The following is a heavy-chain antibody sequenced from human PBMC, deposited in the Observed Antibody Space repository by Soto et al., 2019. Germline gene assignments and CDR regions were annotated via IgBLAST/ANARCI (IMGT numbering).Heavy chain of an antibody. CDR3: ARDYPFEDGSGYDGASNYYGMDV. CDR1: GGTFSSYA. V-gene: IGHV1-69*13. J-gene: IGHJ6*02. D-gene: IGHD5-12*01. CDR2: IIPIFGTA. Sequence: SVKVSCKASGGTFSSYAISWVRQAPGQGLEWMGGIIPIFGTANYAQKFQGRVTITADESTSTAYMNLRSRRSEDPAGNNGARDYPFEDGSGYDGASNYYGMDVWGQGTTVTVSS.